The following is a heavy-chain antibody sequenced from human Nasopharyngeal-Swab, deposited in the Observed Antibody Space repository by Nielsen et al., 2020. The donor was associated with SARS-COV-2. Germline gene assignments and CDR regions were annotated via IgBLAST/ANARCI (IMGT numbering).Heavy chain of an antibody. D-gene: IGHD3-22*01. CDR1: GGSVSTHSHY. V-gene: IGHV4-61*01. CDR2: IYYSGST. J-gene: IGHJ4*02. CDR3: ARRSQYYYDSSVHLDY. Sequence: SETLSLTCTVSGGSVSTHSHYWSWIRQPPGKGLEWIGYIYYSGSTNYNPSLKSRVTISLDTSKNQFSLRLNSVTAADTAIYYCARRSQYYYDSSVHLDYWGQGTLVTVSS.